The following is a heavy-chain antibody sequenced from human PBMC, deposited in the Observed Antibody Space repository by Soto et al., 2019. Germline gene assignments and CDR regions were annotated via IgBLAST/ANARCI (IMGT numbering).Heavy chain of an antibody. CDR2: IWYDGSNK. D-gene: IGHD6-13*01. V-gene: IGHV3-33*01. CDR3: ARDLSDFSSSWKWYYYYYGMDV. CDR1: GFTFSSYG. J-gene: IGHJ6*02. Sequence: PGGSLRLSCAASGFTFSSYGMHWVRQAPGKGLEWVAVIWYDGSNKYYADSVKGRFTISRDNSKNTLYLQMNSLRAEDTAVYYCARDLSDFSSSWKWYYYYYGMDVWGQGTTVTVSS.